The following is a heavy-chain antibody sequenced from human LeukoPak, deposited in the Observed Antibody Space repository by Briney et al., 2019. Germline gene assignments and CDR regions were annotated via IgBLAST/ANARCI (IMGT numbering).Heavy chain of an antibody. V-gene: IGHV1-18*01. CDR3: AGVCRDDAFDI. CDR2: ISAYNGNT. D-gene: IGHD6-13*01. J-gene: IGHJ3*02. CDR1: GCTFTSYG. Sequence: ASVKVSFKASGCTFTSYGISWVRQAPGQGLEGMGWISAYNGNTNYAQKLQGRVTMTTDTSTSTAYMELRSLRSDDTAVYYCAGVCRDDAFDIWGQGTMVTVSS.